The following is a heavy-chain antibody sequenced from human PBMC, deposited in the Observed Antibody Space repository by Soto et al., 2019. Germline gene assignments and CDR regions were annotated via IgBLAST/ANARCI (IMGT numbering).Heavy chain of an antibody. Sequence: KTSETLSLTCAVYGGSFSGYYWSWIRQPPGKGLEWIGEINHSGSTNYNPSLKSRVTISVDTSKNQFSLKLSSVTAADTAVYYCARGLGVTDEYYFDYWGQGTLVTVSS. V-gene: IGHV4-34*01. D-gene: IGHD2-21*02. CDR2: INHSGST. CDR1: GGSFSGYY. J-gene: IGHJ4*02. CDR3: ARGLGVTDEYYFDY.